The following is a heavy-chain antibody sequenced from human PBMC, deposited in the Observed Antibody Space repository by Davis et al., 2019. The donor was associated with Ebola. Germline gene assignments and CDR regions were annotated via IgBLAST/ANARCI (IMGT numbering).Heavy chain of an antibody. CDR2: IKQDGSEK. J-gene: IGHJ6*02. CDR1: GFTFSSYW. D-gene: IGHD6-13*01. CDR3: AKGAAAAGTYGMDV. V-gene: IGHV3-7*03. Sequence: PGGSLRLSCAASGFTFSSYWMSWVRQAPGKGLEWVANIKQDGSEKYYVDSVKGRFTISRDNAKNSLYLQMNSLRAEDTALYYCAKGAAAAGTYGMDVWGQGTTVTVSS.